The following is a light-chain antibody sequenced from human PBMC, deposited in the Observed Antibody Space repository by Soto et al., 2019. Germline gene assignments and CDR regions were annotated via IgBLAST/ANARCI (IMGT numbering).Light chain of an antibody. V-gene: IGLV1-51*01. CDR2: DNN. Sequence: QSVLTQPPSVSAAPGQKVTISCSGSSSNIGNNYVSWYQQLPGTAPKLLIYDNNKRPSGIPDRFSGSKSGTSATLGITGRQTGDEADDYCGTWDSSLSAVVFGGGTKLTVL. J-gene: IGLJ2*01. CDR1: SSNIGNNY. CDR3: GTWDSSLSAVV.